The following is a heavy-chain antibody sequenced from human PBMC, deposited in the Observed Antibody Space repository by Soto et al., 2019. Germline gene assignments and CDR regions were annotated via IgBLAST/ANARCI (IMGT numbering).Heavy chain of an antibody. J-gene: IGHJ4*02. D-gene: IGHD4-17*01. CDR2: INHSGST. V-gene: IGHV4-34*01. CDR1: GGSFSGYY. CDR3: AGGLYGDYDY. Sequence: SETLSLTCAVYGGSFSGYYWSWIRQPPGKGLEWIGEINHSGSTNYNPSLKSRVTISVDTSKNQFSLKLSSVTAADTAVYYCAGGLYGDYDYWSQGTLVTVSS.